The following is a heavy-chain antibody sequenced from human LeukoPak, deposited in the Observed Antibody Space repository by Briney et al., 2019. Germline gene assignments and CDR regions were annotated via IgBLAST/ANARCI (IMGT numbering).Heavy chain of an antibody. CDR3: ARDRSSGYFFDY. J-gene: IGHJ4*02. CDR2: LNPNSGGT. CDR1: GYTFTGYY. V-gene: IGHV1-2*02. Sequence: ASVKVSCKASGYTFTGYYMHWVRQAPGQGLGWMGWLNPNSGGTNYAQKFQGRVTMTRDTAISTAYMELSRLRSDDTAVYYCARDRSSGYFFDYWGQGTLVTVSS. D-gene: IGHD3-22*01.